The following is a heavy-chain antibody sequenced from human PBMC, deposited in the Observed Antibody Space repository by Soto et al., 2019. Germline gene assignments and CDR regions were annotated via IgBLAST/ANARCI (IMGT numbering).Heavy chain of an antibody. CDR2: IYYSGRT. Sequence: PSDTLSLTCTVSGGSISSSSYYWGWIRQPPGKGLEWIGSIYYSGRTYYNPSLKIRVTISVETSKNRCSRMLSSVTAADTAVYYRARTSRDGYNWDYYYSMDVWGQGTTVTVSS. D-gene: IGHD5-12*01. CDR1: GGSISSSSYY. CDR3: ARTSRDGYNWDYYYSMDV. V-gene: IGHV4-39*01. J-gene: IGHJ6*02.